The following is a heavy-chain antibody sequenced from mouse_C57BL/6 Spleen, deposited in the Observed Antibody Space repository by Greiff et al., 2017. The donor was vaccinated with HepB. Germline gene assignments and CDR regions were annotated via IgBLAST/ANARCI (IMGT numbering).Heavy chain of an antibody. J-gene: IGHJ3*01. CDR1: GFTFSSYA. Sequence: DVMLVESGGGLVKPGGSLKLSCAASGFTFSSYAMSWVRQTPEKRLEWVATISDGGSYTYYPDNVKGRFTISRDNAKNNLYLQMSHLKSEDTAVYYCARGEPGTGAWFAYWGQGTLVTVSA. D-gene: IGHD4-1*01. CDR2: ISDGGSYT. V-gene: IGHV5-4*03. CDR3: ARGEPGTGAWFAY.